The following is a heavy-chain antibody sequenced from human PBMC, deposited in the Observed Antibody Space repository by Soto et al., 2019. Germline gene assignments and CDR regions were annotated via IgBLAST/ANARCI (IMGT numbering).Heavy chain of an antibody. Sequence: GGSLRLSCAASGFTFSSYAMIWVRQAPGKGLEWVSAISGSGGSTYYADSVKGRFTISRDNSKNTLYLQMNSLRAEDTAVYYCAKDYGALDAFDIWGQGTMVTVSS. D-gene: IGHD4-17*01. CDR3: AKDYGALDAFDI. CDR2: ISGSGGST. J-gene: IGHJ3*02. V-gene: IGHV3-23*01. CDR1: GFTFSSYA.